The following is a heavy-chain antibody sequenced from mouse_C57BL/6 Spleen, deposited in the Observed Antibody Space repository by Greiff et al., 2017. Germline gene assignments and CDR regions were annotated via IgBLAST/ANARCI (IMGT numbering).Heavy chain of an antibody. Sequence: QVQLQQSGAELVRPGASVKLSCKASGYTFTDYYMNWVKQRPGQGLEWIARIYPGSGNTYYNEKFKGKATLTAEKSSSTAYMQLSSLTSEDSAFDCEGSGDYYGVFDYWGQGTTLTVSS. V-gene: IGHV1-76*01. CDR3: GSGDYYGVFDY. CDR1: GYTFTDYY. D-gene: IGHD1-2*01. J-gene: IGHJ2*01. CDR2: IYPGSGNT.